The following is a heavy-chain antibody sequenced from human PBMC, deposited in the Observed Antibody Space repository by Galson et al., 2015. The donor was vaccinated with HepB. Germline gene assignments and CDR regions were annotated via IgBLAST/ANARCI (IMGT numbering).Heavy chain of an antibody. V-gene: IGHV3-7*01. CDR3: CRHGDYFEATQGLYYYYGMDV. D-gene: IGHD4-17*01. Sequence: SLRLSCAASGFTFSSYWMSWVRQAPGKGLEWVANIKQDGSEKYYVDSVKGRFTISRDNAKNSLYLQMNSLRAEDTAVYYCCRHGDYFEATQGLYYYYGMDVWGQGTTVTVSS. J-gene: IGHJ6*02. CDR2: IKQDGSEK. CDR1: GFTFSSYW.